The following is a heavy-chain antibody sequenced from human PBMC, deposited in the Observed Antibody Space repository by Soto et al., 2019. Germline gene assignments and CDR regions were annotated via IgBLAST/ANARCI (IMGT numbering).Heavy chain of an antibody. J-gene: IGHJ6*03. CDR3: AKDPTLRGYSGYDYYYYMDV. V-gene: IGHV3-23*01. D-gene: IGHD5-12*01. Sequence: GGSLRLSCAASGFTFSSYAMSWVRQAPGKGLEWVSAISGSGGSTYYADSVKGRFTISRDNSKNTLYLQMNSLRAEDTAVYYWAKDPTLRGYSGYDYYYYMDVWGKGTTVTVSS. CDR1: GFTFSSYA. CDR2: ISGSGGST.